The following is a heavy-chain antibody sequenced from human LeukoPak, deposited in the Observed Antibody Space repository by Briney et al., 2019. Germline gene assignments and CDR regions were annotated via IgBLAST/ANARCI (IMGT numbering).Heavy chain of an antibody. CDR1: GFTFSSYG. CDR3: ARESEDYYDSSGYYPPFDY. J-gene: IGHJ4*02. D-gene: IGHD3-22*01. CDR2: IWYDGSNK. V-gene: IGHV3-33*01. Sequence: GGSLRLSCAASGFTFSSYGMHWVRQAPGKGLEWGAVIWYDGSNKYYADSVKGRFTISRDNSKNTLYLQMNSLRAEDTAVYYCARESEDYYDSSGYYPPFDYCGQGTLVTVSS.